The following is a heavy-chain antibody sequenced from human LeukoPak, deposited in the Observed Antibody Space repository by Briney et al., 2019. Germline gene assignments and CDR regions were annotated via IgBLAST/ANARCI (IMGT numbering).Heavy chain of an antibody. Sequence: GGSLRLSCTASGFTLSSYEMSWIRQAPGKGLEWVSSIDYSGGSTYYADSVKGRFTISRDNSKNTLYLQLNSLRGDDAAVYYCAKDLGIAAAGTGAFDIWGQGTMVTVSS. CDR3: AKDLGIAAAGTGAFDI. D-gene: IGHD6-13*01. J-gene: IGHJ3*02. V-gene: IGHV3-23*01. CDR1: GFTLSSYE. CDR2: IDYSGGST.